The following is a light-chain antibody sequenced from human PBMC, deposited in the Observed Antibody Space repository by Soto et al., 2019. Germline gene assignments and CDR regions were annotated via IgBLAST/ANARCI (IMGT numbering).Light chain of an antibody. CDR2: AAS. Sequence: IVMMQSPASLSVSLGQRVTLSCRVSQSVNSNLAWYQKKNGQPPRLLIYAASTRATGIPNRFSGSGSGTDFTLTISSLQSEDFAVYYCQQYADWPRHTFGQGTKLE. CDR3: QQYADWPRHT. J-gene: IGKJ2*01. CDR1: QSVNSN. V-gene: IGKV3-15*01.